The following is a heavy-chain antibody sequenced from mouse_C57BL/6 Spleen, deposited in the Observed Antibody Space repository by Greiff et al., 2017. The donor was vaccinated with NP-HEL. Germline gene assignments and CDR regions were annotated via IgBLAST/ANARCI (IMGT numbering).Heavy chain of an antibody. CDR3: ARSLAVIRSLYAMDY. D-gene: IGHD1-1*01. V-gene: IGHV1-53*01. J-gene: IGHJ4*01. CDR2: INPSNGGT. Sequence: QVQLKESGTELVKPGASVKLSCKASGYTFTSYWMHWVKQRPGQGLEWIGNINPSNGGTNYNEKFKSKATLTVDKSSSTAYMQLSSLTSEDSAVYYCARSLAVIRSLYAMDYWGQGTSVTVSS. CDR1: GYTFTSYW.